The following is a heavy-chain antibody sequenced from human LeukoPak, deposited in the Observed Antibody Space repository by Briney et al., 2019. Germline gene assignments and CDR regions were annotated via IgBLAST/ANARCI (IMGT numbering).Heavy chain of an antibody. CDR2: ISGRGGST. Sequence: PGGSLRLSCAASGFTFSTYGMSWVRQAPGKGLEWVSGISGRGGSTHYADSVKGRFTISRDNSKNTVYLQMNRLRAEDTAVYYCAKALPYYYFHGLDVWGQGTTVTVSS. CDR3: AKALPYYYFHGLDV. J-gene: IGHJ6*02. D-gene: IGHD2-2*01. V-gene: IGHV3-23*01. CDR1: GFTFSTYG.